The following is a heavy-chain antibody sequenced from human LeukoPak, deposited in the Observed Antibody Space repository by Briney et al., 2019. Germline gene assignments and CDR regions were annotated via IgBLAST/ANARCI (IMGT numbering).Heavy chain of an antibody. V-gene: IGHV4-59*01. Sequence: ASETLSLTCTVSGDSISSYSWSWIRQPPGMGLEWIGNISDSGSTNSNPSLKSRVTMSLDTSTNQFSLKLTSVTAADTAVYYCARSSGSYLRATYYYYYMDVWGKGTTVTISS. CDR2: ISDSGST. CDR1: GDSISSYS. CDR3: ARSSGSYLRATYYYYYMDV. D-gene: IGHD1-26*01. J-gene: IGHJ6*03.